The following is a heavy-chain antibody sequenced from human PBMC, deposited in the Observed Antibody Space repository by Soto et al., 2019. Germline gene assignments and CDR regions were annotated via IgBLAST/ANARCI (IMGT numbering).Heavy chain of an antibody. D-gene: IGHD2-15*01. Sequence: PGGSLRLSCAASGFTFSSYGMHWVRQAPGKGLEWVAVIWYDGSNKYYADSVKGRFTISRDNSKNTLYLQMNSLRAEDTAVYYCASTVVAAALDYWGQGTLVTVSS. CDR2: IWYDGSNK. CDR3: ASTVVAAALDY. J-gene: IGHJ4*02. CDR1: GFTFSSYG. V-gene: IGHV3-33*01.